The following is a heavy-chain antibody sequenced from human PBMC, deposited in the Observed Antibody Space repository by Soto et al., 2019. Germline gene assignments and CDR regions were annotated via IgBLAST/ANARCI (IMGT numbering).Heavy chain of an antibody. J-gene: IGHJ4*02. CDR2: ISYDGSNK. D-gene: IGHD2-15*01. CDR1: GFTFSSYA. Sequence: QVQLVESGGGVVQPGRSLRLSCAASGFTFSSYAMHWVRQAPGKGLEWVAVISYDGSNKYYADSVKGRLTISRDNSKNTLYLQMNSLRAEDTAVYYCARAYCSGGSCSPFEWGQGTLVTVSS. CDR3: ARAYCSGGSCSPFE. V-gene: IGHV3-30-3*01.